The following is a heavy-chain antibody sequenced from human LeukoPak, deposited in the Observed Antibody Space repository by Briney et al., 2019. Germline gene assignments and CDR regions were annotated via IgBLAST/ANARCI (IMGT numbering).Heavy chain of an antibody. CDR2: IDWDDDK. V-gene: IGHV2-70*04. Sequence: SGPALVKPTPTLTLTCTFSGFSLSTSGMRVSWIRQPPGKALEWLALIDWDDDKFYITSLKTRLTISQDTSKNQVVLTMTNMDPVDTATYYCARIGFSYYMDVWGKGTTVTVSS. CDR1: GFSLSTSGMR. J-gene: IGHJ6*03. CDR3: ARIGFSYYMDV.